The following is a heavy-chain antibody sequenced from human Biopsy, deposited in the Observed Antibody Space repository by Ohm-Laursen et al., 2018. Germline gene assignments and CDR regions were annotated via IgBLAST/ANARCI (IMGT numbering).Heavy chain of an antibody. J-gene: IGHJ2*01. CDR3: ARDRGYYSDRTVPGYFDL. V-gene: IGHV4-59*01. D-gene: IGHD3-22*01. Sequence: SDTLSLTCTVSGDIISSYYWSWIRQPPGKGLQWIGYVYYTGSTDYNPSLQSRVTISVDTSKNHFSLRLRSVTPADTAIYYCARDRGYYSDRTVPGYFDLWGRGTLVTVSS. CDR2: VYYTGST. CDR1: GDIISSYY.